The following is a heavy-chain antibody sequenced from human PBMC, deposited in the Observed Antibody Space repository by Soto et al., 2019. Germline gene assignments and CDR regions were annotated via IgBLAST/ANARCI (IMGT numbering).Heavy chain of an antibody. CDR1: GFTVSSIY. CDR2: IYSGGST. CDR3: ARDLGSPLGYFDY. Sequence: GGSLRLSCAASGFTVSSIYMSRVSQAPGKGLEWVSVIYSGGSTYYADSVKGRFTISRDNSKNTLYLQMNSLRAEDTAVYYCARDLGSPLGYFDYWGQGTLVTVSS. D-gene: IGHD1-26*01. J-gene: IGHJ4*02. V-gene: IGHV3-66*01.